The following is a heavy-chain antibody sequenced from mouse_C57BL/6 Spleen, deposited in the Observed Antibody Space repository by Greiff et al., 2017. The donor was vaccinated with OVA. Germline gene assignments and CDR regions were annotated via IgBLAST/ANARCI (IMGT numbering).Heavy chain of an antibody. Sequence: EVHLVESEGGLVQPGSSMKLSCTASGFTFSDYYMAWVRQVPEKGLEWVANINYDGSSTYYLDSLKSRFIISRDNAKNILYLQMSSLKSEDTATYYCAREKYYYAMDYWGQGTSVTVSS. J-gene: IGHJ4*01. CDR1: GFTFSDYY. CDR2: INYDGSST. CDR3: AREKYYYAMDY. V-gene: IGHV5-16*01.